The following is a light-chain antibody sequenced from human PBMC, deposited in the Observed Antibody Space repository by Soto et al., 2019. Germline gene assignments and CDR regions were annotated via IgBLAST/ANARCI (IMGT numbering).Light chain of an antibody. V-gene: IGKV3-11*01. Sequence: EIVLTQSPATLSLSPGERATLSCRASQSVGGYLDWYQQKPGQAPRLLIYDASNRASGIPARFSGSGSGTELTLTISSLEPEDLAVYYWHQRSNWPPLTFGGGTKVEIK. CDR3: HQRSNWPPLT. CDR2: DAS. CDR1: QSVGGY. J-gene: IGKJ4*01.